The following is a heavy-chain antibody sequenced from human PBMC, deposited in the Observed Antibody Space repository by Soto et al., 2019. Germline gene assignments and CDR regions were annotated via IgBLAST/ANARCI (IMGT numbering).Heavy chain of an antibody. V-gene: IGHV1-8*01. Sequence: QVQLVQSGAEVKKPGASVKVSCKASGYTFTSYDINWVRQATGQGLEWMGWMNPNSGNTGYAQKFQGRVSMTRNTSISKNYTGLNSLRSEDTAVYYCARVGRRYDFWGGYYIDPLPESIELCYMDVWGKGTTVTVSS. CDR3: ARVGRRYDFWGGYYIDPLPESIELCYMDV. CDR2: MNPNSGNT. J-gene: IGHJ6*03. CDR1: GYTFTSYD. D-gene: IGHD3-3*01.